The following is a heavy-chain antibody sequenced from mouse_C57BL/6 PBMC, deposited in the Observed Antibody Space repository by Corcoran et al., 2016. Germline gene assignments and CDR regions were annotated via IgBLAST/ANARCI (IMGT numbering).Heavy chain of an antibody. CDR1: GFTFSSYA. CDR3: ARDSGYSYYNV. CDR2: IGSSGSNT. V-gene: IGHV5-9-4*01. J-gene: IGHJ1*01. Sequence: EEQLVESGGGLVQPGGSLKLSCMASGFTFSSYAMSWIHQAPGKGLEWIPAIGSSGSNTYYAGSVKGRFTISRDNGKNTLYLQMSSLRPDDTAVYYWARDSGYSYYNVWGAGTLVTVSS. D-gene: IGHD2-12*01.